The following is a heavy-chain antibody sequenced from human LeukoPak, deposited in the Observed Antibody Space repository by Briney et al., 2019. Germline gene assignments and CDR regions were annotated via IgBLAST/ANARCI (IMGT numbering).Heavy chain of an antibody. CDR1: GGSINNYY. D-gene: IGHD6-19*01. Sequence: PSETLSLTCTVSGGSINNYYWSWIRQPPGKELEWIGYIYYTGGTNYIPSLKSRVTILVDPSKNQFSLKLSSVTTADTDVYYCARGGGWYENWGQGTLVTVSS. J-gene: IGHJ4*02. V-gene: IGHV4-59*01. CDR2: IYYTGGT. CDR3: ARGGGWYEN.